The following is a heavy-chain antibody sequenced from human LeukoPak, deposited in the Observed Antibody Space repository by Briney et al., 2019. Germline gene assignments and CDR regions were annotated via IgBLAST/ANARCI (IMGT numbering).Heavy chain of an antibody. CDR3: ARESYGHTSDY. CDR1: GRSFSGYY. CDR2: INHSGST. D-gene: IGHD5-18*01. J-gene: IGHJ4*02. Sequence: SETLSLTCAVYGRSFSGYYWSWIRQPPGKGLEWIGEINHSGSTNYNPSLKSRVTISVDTSKNQFSLKLSSVTAADTAVYYCARESYGHTSDYWGQGTLVTVSS. V-gene: IGHV4-34*01.